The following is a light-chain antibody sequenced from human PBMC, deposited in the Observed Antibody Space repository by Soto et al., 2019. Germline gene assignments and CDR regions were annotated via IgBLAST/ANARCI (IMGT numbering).Light chain of an antibody. J-gene: IGLJ1*01. CDR2: DVT. Sequence: QSALAQPRSVSGSPGQSVAISCTGTSSDVGGYNYVSWYQQHPGKAPKLIIYDVTKRPSGVPDRFSGSSSGNTASLTISGLQAEDEAAYFCCSYAGSYSYVFGTGTKVTVL. V-gene: IGLV2-11*01. CDR3: CSYAGSYSYV. CDR1: SSDVGGYNY.